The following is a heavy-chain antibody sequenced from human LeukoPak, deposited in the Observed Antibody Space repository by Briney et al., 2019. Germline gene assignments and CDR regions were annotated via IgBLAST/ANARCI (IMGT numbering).Heavy chain of an antibody. J-gene: IGHJ4*02. D-gene: IGHD6-19*01. CDR1: GFTFSSYG. V-gene: IGHV3-30*18. CDR3: AKTTLQWLVIEY. CDR2: ISYDGSNK. Sequence: GRSLRLSCAAFGFTFSSYGMHWVRQAPGKGLEWVAVISYDGSNKYYADSVKGRFTISRDNSKNTLYLQMNSLRAEDTAVYYCAKTTLQWLVIEYWGQGTLVTVSS.